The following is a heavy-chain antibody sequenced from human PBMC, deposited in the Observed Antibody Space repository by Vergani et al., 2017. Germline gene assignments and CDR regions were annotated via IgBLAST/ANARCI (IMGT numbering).Heavy chain of an antibody. CDR1: GGSISSSSYY. V-gene: IGHV4-39*01. J-gene: IGHJ4*02. D-gene: IGHD6-13*01. CDR2: IYYSGST. CDR3: ARHQIAAAVSDY. Sequence: QLQLQESGPGLVKPSETLSLTCTVSGGSISSSSYYWGWIRQPPGKGLEWIGSIYYSGSTYYNPSLKSRVTISVDTSKNQFSLKLSSVTAADTAVYYCARHQIAAAVSDYWSQGTLVTVSS.